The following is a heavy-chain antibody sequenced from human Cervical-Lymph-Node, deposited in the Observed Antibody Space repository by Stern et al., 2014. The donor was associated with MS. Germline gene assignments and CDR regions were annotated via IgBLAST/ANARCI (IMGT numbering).Heavy chain of an antibody. D-gene: IGHD1-14*01. CDR2: IIPVFGTP. CDR3: ARGASSAAWYKHAVDV. Sequence: QVQLMQSGAEVQKPGSSVKDSCKASGDTSNTDAIHWVRQAPGQGLEWMGGIIPVFGTPFYAQRFKGRGSIAADESTATDYMELSSLRSDDTAVYYCARGASSAAWYKHAVDVWGQGTTVTVSS. J-gene: IGHJ6*02. V-gene: IGHV1-69*01. CDR1: GDTSNTDA.